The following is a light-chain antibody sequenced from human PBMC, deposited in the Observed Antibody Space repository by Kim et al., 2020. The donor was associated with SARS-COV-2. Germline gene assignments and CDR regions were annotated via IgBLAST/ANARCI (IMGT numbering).Light chain of an antibody. CDR1: QGISNN. V-gene: IGKV3-15*01. CDR3: QQYSKWPLT. CDR2: GAS. Sequence: VSPGERVTLSCRARQGISNNLAWYQQKPGQAPRLLGNGASIRATGIPARFSGSGSGTEFTLTINSLQSEDFAVYSCQQYSKWPLTFGGGTKVDIK. J-gene: IGKJ4*01.